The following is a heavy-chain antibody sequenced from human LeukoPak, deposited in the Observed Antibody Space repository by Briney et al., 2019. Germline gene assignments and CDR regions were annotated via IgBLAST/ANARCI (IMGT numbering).Heavy chain of an antibody. CDR3: AREIRSSGWYRH. D-gene: IGHD6-19*01. V-gene: IGHV1-18*01. J-gene: IGHJ4*02. CDR2: ISAYNGNI. CDR1: GYTFTSYS. Sequence: ASVKLSCKASGYTFTSYSISWVRQAPGQGIEWMGWISAYNGNINYAQKLQGRVTMTTGTSTSTAYMELRSLRSDDTAVYYCAREIRSSGWYRHWGQGTLVTVSS.